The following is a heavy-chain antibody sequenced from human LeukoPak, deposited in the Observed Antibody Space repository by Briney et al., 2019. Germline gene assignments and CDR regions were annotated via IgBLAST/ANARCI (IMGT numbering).Heavy chain of an antibody. V-gene: IGHV3-23*01. CDR3: AKKAGSRTDQYPLDY. CDR2: ISGSGGTT. J-gene: IGHJ4*02. CDR1: GITFSSYA. D-gene: IGHD2-15*01. Sequence: PGGSLRLSCAASGITFSSYAMSWVRQAPGKGLEWVSVISGSGGTTYYADSVKGRFTTSRDNSKNTLYLQMSSLRAEDTAVYYCAKKAGSRTDQYPLDYWGQGTLVTVSS.